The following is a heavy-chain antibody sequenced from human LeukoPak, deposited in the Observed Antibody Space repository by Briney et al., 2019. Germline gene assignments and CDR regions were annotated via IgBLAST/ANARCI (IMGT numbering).Heavy chain of an antibody. CDR1: GFTFSSYW. Sequence: GGSLRLSCAASGFTFSSYWMSWVRQAPGKGLEWVANIKQDGSEKYYVDSVKGRFTISRDNAKNSLYLQMNSLRADDTAVYYCARDPYSGSYSDYYYYYMDVWGKGTTVTVSS. D-gene: IGHD1-26*01. CDR2: IKQDGSEK. CDR3: ARDPYSGSYSDYYYYYMDV. V-gene: IGHV3-7*01. J-gene: IGHJ6*03.